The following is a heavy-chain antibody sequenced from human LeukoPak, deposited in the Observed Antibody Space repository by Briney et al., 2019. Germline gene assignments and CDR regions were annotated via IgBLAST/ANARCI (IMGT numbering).Heavy chain of an antibody. D-gene: IGHD6-19*01. Sequence: PGGSLRLSCAAAGFTFSSHAMSWVRPAPGKGLEWVSTVSVGGVTTYYADSAKGRFTISRDNSKNTLYLQMNSLTAEDTAVYYCPKQSYASGWNPFDYWGQGILVTVSS. J-gene: IGHJ4*02. V-gene: IGHV3-23*01. CDR1: GFTFSSHA. CDR2: VSVGGVTT. CDR3: PKQSYASGWNPFDY.